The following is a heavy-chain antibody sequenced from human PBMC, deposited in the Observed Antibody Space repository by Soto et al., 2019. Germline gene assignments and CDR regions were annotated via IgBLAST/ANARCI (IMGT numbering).Heavy chain of an antibody. CDR2: ISAHNGDT. Sequence: ASVKVSCKASGYSFATYGFSWVRQAPGQGLECVGWISAHNGDTHYSQKFQGRVTLTTDTSTNTGYMELRSLTSDDTAVYFCATEPIYYNDGSGYYPLGHWGQGTLVTVYS. D-gene: IGHD3-22*01. CDR3: ATEPIYYNDGSGYYPLGH. V-gene: IGHV1-18*04. CDR1: GYSFATYG. J-gene: IGHJ4*02.